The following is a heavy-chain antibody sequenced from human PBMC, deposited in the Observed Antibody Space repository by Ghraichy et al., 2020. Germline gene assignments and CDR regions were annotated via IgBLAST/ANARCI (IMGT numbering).Heavy chain of an antibody. D-gene: IGHD2-15*01. CDR3: ARVRTRLTGGGCDY. V-gene: IGHV3-7*03. CDR1: GFTFSSSW. CDR2: IKQDGSEK. Sequence: GGSLRLSCAASGFTFSSSWMSWVRQAPGKGLEWVANIKQDGSEKYYVDSVKGRFTISRDNAKNSLYLQMNSLRAEDTAVYYCARVRTRLTGGGCDYWGQGTLVTVSS. J-gene: IGHJ4*02.